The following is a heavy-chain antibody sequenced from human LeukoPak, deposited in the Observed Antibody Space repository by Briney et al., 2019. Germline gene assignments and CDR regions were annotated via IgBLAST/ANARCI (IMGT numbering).Heavy chain of an antibody. CDR1: GYTFTSYY. CDR2: INPSGGST. J-gene: IGHJ6*04. CDR3: ARDERDTMVRGVAAPYYYGMDV. Sequence: VASVKVSCKASGYTFTSYYMHWLRQAPGQGLEWMGIINPSGGSTSYAQKFQGRVTMTRDTSTSTVYMELSSLRSEDTAVYYCARDERDTMVRGVAAPYYYGMDVWGKGTTVTVSS. D-gene: IGHD3-10*01. V-gene: IGHV1-46*01.